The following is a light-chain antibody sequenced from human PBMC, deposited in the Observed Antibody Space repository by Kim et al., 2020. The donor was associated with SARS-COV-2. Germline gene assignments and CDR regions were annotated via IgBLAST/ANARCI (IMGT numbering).Light chain of an antibody. V-gene: IGLV3-9*01. Sequence: GDRRRDAMNNCGENNMRKKNVHRCQQKHGKAPMMVIYRDNNRPSGIPERFSGSNSGNTATLTNSRAQTGDEADYYCQVWDSSSVVFGGGTQLTVL. CDR1: NMRKKN. CDR3: QVWDSSSVV. J-gene: IGLJ2*01. CDR2: RDN.